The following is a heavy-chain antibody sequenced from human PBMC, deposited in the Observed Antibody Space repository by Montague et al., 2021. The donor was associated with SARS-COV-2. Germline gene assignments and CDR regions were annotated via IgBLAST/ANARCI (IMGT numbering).Heavy chain of an antibody. D-gene: IGHD3-10*01. CDR2: VSDTGGGT. V-gene: IGHV3-23*01. CDR1: GFTFKNYA. CDR3: AKDDGSGNYYNGLYEN. Sequence: YLRLSCAASGFTFKNYAMGWVRQAPGKGLEWVSAVSDTGGGTYYADSVKGRFTISRDNGRNSVHLQMNSLRAEDTALYYCAKDDGSGNYYNGLYENWGQGTRVTVSS. J-gene: IGHJ4*02.